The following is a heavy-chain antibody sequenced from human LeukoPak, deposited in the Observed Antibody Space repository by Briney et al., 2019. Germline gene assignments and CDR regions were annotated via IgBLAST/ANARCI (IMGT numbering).Heavy chain of an antibody. J-gene: IGHJ4*02. CDR1: GFTFSSYS. D-gene: IGHD3-10*01. CDR2: ISYDGSNK. CDR3: ATSPLGTMVRGVIIDYFDY. V-gene: IGHV3-30*03. Sequence: GGSLRLSCAASGFTFSSYSMNWVRQAPGKGLEWVAVISYDGSNKYYADSVKGRFTISRDNSKNTLYLQMNSLRAEDTAVYYCATSPLGTMVRGVIIDYFDYWGQGTLVTVSS.